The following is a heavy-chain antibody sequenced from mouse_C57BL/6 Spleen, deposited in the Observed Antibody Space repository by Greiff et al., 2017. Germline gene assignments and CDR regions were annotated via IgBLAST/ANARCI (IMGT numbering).Heavy chain of an antibody. D-gene: IGHD1-1*01. CDR1: GFTFSSYA. Sequence: EVKLMESGGGLVKPGGSLKLSCAASGFTFSSYAMSWVRQTPEKRLEWVATISDGGSYTYYPDNVKGRFTISRDNAKNNLYLQMSHLKSEDTAMYYCARDALYGTFFDYWGQGTTLTVSS. CDR2: ISDGGSYT. J-gene: IGHJ2*01. CDR3: ARDALYGTFFDY. V-gene: IGHV5-4*01.